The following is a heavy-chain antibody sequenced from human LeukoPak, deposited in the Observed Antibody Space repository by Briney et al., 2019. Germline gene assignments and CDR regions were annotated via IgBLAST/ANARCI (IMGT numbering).Heavy chain of an antibody. V-gene: IGHV1-58*01. Sequence: GTSVKVSCKASGFTFTSRSAVQWVRQARGQRLEWIGWTVVDSDNTNYAENFQERVTITRDMSASTSYMELSSLRSEDTAVYFCAAPYTSSWFDLWGQGTLVTVSS. CDR1: GFTFTSRSA. D-gene: IGHD6-13*01. CDR3: AAPYTSSWFDL. J-gene: IGHJ5*02. CDR2: TVVDSDNT.